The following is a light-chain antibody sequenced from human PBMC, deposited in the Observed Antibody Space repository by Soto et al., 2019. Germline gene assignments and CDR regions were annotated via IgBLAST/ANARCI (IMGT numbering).Light chain of an antibody. V-gene: IGKV3-15*01. CDR2: SAS. J-gene: IGKJ1*01. Sequence: ETVMTQSPATLSVSPGERATLSCRASQSVSSNLAWYQQKPGQAPRLLIYSASTRATDIPTRFSGSGSGTEFTLTISSLQSEDFAVYSCQQYNNWPQTFGQGTRVEIK. CDR1: QSVSSN. CDR3: QQYNNWPQT.